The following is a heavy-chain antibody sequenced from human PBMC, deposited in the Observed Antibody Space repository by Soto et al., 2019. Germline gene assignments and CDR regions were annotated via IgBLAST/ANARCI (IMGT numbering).Heavy chain of an antibody. CDR1: GYTFTNYG. Sequence: ASVKVSCKASGYTFTNYGISWVRQAPGQGLEWMGWISAYNGNTNYAQKFQGRVTMTIDTSTTTAYMELRGLTSDDTAIYYRAKNGQPPYYYYGLDVWG. CDR3: AKNGQPPYYYYGLDV. V-gene: IGHV1-18*01. D-gene: IGHD2-8*01. CDR2: ISAYNGNT. J-gene: IGHJ6*02.